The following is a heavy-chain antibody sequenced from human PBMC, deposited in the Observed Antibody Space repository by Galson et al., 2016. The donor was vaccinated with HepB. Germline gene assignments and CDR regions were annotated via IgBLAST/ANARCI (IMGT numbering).Heavy chain of an antibody. CDR1: GFTFDDYA. CDR3: ARALGRSSGWSPKGY. J-gene: IGHJ4*02. V-gene: IGHV3-9*01. CDR2: ISWNSGSI. Sequence: SLRLSCAASGFTFDDYAMHWVRQAPGKGLEWVSRISWNSGSIGYADSVKGRFTISRDNAKNSLYLQMNSLRTEDTAVYYCARALGRSSGWSPKGYWGQGTLVAVSS. D-gene: IGHD6-19*01.